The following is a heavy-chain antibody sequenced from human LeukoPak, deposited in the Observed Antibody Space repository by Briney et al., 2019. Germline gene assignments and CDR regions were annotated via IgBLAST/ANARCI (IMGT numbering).Heavy chain of an antibody. Sequence: GESLKISCQASGYSFTSSLIGWVRQMPGKGLEWMGIIYPGDSDTRYSPSFQGQVTISADKSISTAYLQWSSLKASDTAMYYCARRRAAAGSDAFDIWGQGTMVTVSS. CDR1: GYSFTSSL. CDR3: ARRRAAAGSDAFDI. V-gene: IGHV5-51*01. D-gene: IGHD6-13*01. J-gene: IGHJ3*02. CDR2: IYPGDSDT.